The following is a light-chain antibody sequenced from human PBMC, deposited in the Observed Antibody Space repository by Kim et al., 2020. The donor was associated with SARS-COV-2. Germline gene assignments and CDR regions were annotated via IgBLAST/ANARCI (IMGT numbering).Light chain of an antibody. Sequence: ASVGDRVTITFRASQSISSYLNWYQQKPGKAPKLLIYAASSLQSGVPSRFSGSGSGTDFTLTISSLQPEDFASYYCQQSDSTPLTFGQGTRLEIK. J-gene: IGKJ5*01. CDR3: QQSDSTPLT. CDR1: QSISSY. V-gene: IGKV1-39*01. CDR2: AAS.